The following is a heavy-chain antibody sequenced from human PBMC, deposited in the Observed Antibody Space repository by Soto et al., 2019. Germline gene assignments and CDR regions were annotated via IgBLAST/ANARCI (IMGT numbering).Heavy chain of an antibody. J-gene: IGHJ3*02. CDR3: TRSCSSTSCYENAYDI. Sequence: ASVKVSCKASGYTFSNYVMHWVRQAPGQRLEWMGWISVGNGNTKYSQKFQGRLTITRDTSATTADMELSSLRSEDTAVYYCTRSCSSTSCYENAYDIWRQRTMVTVSS. CDR2: ISVGNGNT. D-gene: IGHD2-2*01. V-gene: IGHV1-3*01. CDR1: GYTFSNYV.